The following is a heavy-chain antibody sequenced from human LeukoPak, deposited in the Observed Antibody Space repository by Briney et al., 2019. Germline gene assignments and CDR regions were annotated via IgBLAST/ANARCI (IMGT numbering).Heavy chain of an antibody. CDR1: GFTFSSNH. Sequence: GGSLRLSCAASGFTFSSNHMSWVRQAPGKGLKWGSVIYSGGNTYYADSVKGRFTISRDNSKSTLYLQMNSLRGEDTAVYYCAKDREGTIADYFDYWGQGTLVTVSS. D-gene: IGHD1-7*01. J-gene: IGHJ4*02. V-gene: IGHV3-53*01. CDR3: AKDREGTIADYFDY. CDR2: IYSGGNT.